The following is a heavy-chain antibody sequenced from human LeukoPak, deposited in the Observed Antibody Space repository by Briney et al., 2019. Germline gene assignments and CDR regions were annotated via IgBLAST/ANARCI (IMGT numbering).Heavy chain of an antibody. CDR2: ISSNGGST. CDR1: GFTFSSYA. V-gene: IGHV3-64*01. CDR3: VRDDDRPDNGLDY. D-gene: IGHD3-22*01. Sequence: GGSLRLSCAASGFTFSSYAMHWVRQAPGKGLEYVSAISSNGGSTYYANSVKGRFTISRDNSKNTLYLQMGSLRAEDMAVYYCVRDDDRPDNGLDYWGQGTLVTVSS. J-gene: IGHJ4*02.